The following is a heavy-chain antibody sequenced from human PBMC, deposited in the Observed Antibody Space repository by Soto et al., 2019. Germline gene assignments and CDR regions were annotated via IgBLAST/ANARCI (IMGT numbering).Heavy chain of an antibody. CDR2: ISYDGSNK. V-gene: IGHV3-30-3*01. CDR3: ARFVLPLNSANPSGDI. CDR1: GFTFSSYA. Sequence: GGSLRLSCATPGFTFSSYAMHWVRQAPGKGLEWVAVISYDGSNKYYADSVKGRFTISRDNSKNTLYLQMNSLRAEDTAVYYCARFVLPLNSANPSGDIRGQGKTVTGSS. D-gene: IGHD2-15*01. J-gene: IGHJ3*02.